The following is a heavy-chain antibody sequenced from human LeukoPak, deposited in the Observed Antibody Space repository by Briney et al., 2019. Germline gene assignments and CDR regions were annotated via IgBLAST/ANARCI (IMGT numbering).Heavy chain of an antibody. CDR3: ARGRTAVEDYFDF. V-gene: IGHV3-64*01. Sequence: GGSLRLSCAASGFTFSSYSMHWVRQAPGQGLEYVSAITRNGDRKYYANSVKGRFIISRDNSKSTLHLQMGSLRAEDMAVCYCARGRTAVEDYFDFWGQGALVTVSS. CDR1: GFTFSSYS. D-gene: IGHD1/OR15-1a*01. J-gene: IGHJ4*02. CDR2: ITRNGDRK.